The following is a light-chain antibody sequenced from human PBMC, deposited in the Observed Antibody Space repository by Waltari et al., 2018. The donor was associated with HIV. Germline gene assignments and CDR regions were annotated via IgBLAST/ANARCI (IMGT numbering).Light chain of an antibody. CDR1: SPNIGSNS. V-gene: IGLV1-44*01. J-gene: IGLJ2*01. CDR2: SNS. CDR3: AVWDDSLNGVV. Sequence: QSVLTQPPSASGTPGQRVTISCSGSSPNIGSNSVNWYQQLPGTAPKLLIYSNSQWPSGVPDRFSGSKSGTSASLAISGLQSEDEADYYCAVWDDSLNGVVFGGGTKLTVL.